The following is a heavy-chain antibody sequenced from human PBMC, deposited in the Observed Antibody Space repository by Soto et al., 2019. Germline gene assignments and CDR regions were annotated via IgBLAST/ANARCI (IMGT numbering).Heavy chain of an antibody. D-gene: IGHD6-6*01. CDR2: TFYRSKWYN. CDR3: ARDLSSSRSLIFDF. CDR1: GDSVSSNSAA. V-gene: IGHV6-1*01. Sequence: SQPLSLTCAISGDSVSSNSAAWNWIRQSPSRGLEWLGRTFYRSKWYNDYALSVKSRVTIKADTSKNQFSLQLNSVTPEDTAVYYCARDLSSSRSLIFDFWGQGTLVTVSS. J-gene: IGHJ4*02.